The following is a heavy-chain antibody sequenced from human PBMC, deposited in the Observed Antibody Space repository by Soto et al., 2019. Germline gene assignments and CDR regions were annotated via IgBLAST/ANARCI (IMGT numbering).Heavy chain of an antibody. Sequence: PSETLSLTCTVSGGSISSGDYYWSWIRQPPGKGLEWIGYIYYSGSTYYNPSLKSRVTISVDTSKNQFSLKLSSVTAADTAVYYCARDKGIGYSYGSYLDYWGQGTPVTVSS. CDR1: GGSISSGDYY. CDR2: IYYSGST. D-gene: IGHD5-18*01. J-gene: IGHJ4*02. V-gene: IGHV4-30-4*01. CDR3: ARDKGIGYSYGSYLDY.